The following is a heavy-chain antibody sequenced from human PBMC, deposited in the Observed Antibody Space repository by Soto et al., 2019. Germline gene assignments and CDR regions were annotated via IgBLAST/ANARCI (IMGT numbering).Heavy chain of an antibody. V-gene: IGHV4-31*03. CDR2: IYYSGST. CDR3: ARAVAAGYYFDY. CDR1: GGSISSGGYY. J-gene: IGHJ4*02. Sequence: LSLTCTVSGGSISSGGYYWSWIRQHPGKGLEWIGYIYYSGSTYYNPSLKSRVTISVDTSKNQFPLKLSSVTAADTAVYYCARAVAAGYYFDYWGQGTLVTVSS. D-gene: IGHD6-13*01.